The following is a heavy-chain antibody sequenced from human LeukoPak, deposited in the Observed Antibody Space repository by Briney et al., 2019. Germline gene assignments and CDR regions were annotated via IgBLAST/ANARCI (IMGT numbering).Heavy chain of an antibody. CDR2: INPNSGGT. D-gene: IGHD2-21*02. V-gene: IGHV1-2*02. CDR1: GYTFTSYG. CDR3: ARGSPYCGGDCYHNWFDP. Sequence: GASVKVSCKASGYTFTSYGISWVRQAPGQGLEWMGWINPNSGGTNYAQKFQGRVTMTRDTSISTAYMELSSLRSEDTAVYYCARGSPYCGGDCYHNWFDPWGQGTLVTVSS. J-gene: IGHJ5*02.